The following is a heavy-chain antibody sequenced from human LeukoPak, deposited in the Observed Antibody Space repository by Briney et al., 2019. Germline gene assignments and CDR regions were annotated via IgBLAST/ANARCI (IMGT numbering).Heavy chain of an antibody. CDR2: ISAYNGNT. V-gene: IGHV1-18*01. J-gene: IGHJ3*01. D-gene: IGHD4/OR15-4a*01. CDR3: ARETIEAFDV. CDR1: GYSFSTYG. Sequence: ASVKVSCKTSGYSFSTYGISWVRQAPGQGLEWMGWISAYNGNTNYAQKFQGRVTMTTDTSTSTAHLEMRSLRPDDTAVYCARETIEAFDVWGQGTMVTVSS.